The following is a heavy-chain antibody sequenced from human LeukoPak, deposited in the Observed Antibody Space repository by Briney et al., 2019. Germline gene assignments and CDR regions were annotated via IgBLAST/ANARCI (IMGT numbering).Heavy chain of an antibody. D-gene: IGHD3-22*01. Sequence: SETLSLTCTVSGGSISSYYWSWIRQPPGKGLEWIGYIYYSGRTSYNPSLKSRVTISVDTSKNQFSLRLSSVTAADTAVYYCARAQGAMIVVVSYFGENWFDPWGQGTLVTVSS. J-gene: IGHJ5*02. CDR3: ARAQGAMIVVVSYFGENWFDP. CDR1: GGSISSYY. V-gene: IGHV4-59*01. CDR2: IYYSGRT.